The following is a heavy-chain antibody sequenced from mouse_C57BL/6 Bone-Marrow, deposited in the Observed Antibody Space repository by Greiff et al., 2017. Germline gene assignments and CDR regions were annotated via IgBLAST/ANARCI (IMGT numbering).Heavy chain of an antibody. CDR2: INPTNGGT. J-gene: IGHJ2*01. CDR1: GYTFTDYN. CDR3: TRGGSSDDYFDY. V-gene: IGHV1-18*01. D-gene: IGHD1-1*01. Sequence: VQLQQPGPELVKPGASVKIPCKASGYTFTDYNMDWVKQSHGQSLEWIGEINPTNGGTIYNQKFKGKATLTVDKSSSTAYMELRSLTSEDTADYCCTRGGSSDDYFDYWGQGTTVTVSS.